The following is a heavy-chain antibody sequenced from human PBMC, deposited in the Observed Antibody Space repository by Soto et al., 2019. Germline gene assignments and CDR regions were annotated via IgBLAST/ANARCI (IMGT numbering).Heavy chain of an antibody. Sequence: QVQLVQSGAEVKKPGASVKVSCKASGYTFTSYAMHWVRQAPGQRPEWMGWINAGNGNTKYSPKFQSRVTITRDTSASTAYMELISLRSEDTAVYYCARVQNDYWGQGTLVTVSS. CDR3: ARVQNDY. J-gene: IGHJ4*02. CDR2: INAGNGNT. V-gene: IGHV1-3*01. CDR1: GYTFTSYA.